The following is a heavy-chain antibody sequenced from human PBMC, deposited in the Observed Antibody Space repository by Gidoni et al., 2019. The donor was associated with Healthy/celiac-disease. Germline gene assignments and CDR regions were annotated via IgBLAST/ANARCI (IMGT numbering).Heavy chain of an antibody. D-gene: IGHD2-15*01. J-gene: IGHJ5*02. V-gene: IGHV4-59*01. CDR3: ARNHCSGGSCYLAWFDP. CDR2: IYYSGST. Sequence: QVQLQESGPGLVKPSETLSLTCTVSGGSISSYYWSWIRQPPGKGLEWIGYIYYSGSTNYNPSLKSRVTISVDTSKNQFSLKLSSVTAADTAVYYCARNHCSGGSCYLAWFDPWGQGTLVTVSS. CDR1: GGSISSYY.